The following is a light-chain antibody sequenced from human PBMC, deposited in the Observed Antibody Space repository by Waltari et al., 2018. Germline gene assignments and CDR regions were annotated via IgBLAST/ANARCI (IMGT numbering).Light chain of an antibody. J-gene: IGKJ1*01. CDR2: KVT. Sequence: DIVMTQTPLSLPVTPGEPASISCRSSQSLLHTNGNTYLHWYMQKPGQSPRLLIYKVTIRESGVLDRFSGSGSGTDFTLKISSVEPEDVGIYYCMQSTEDPRTFGQGTKVEIK. CDR1: QSLLHTNGNTY. CDR3: MQSTEDPRT. V-gene: IGKV2-29*02.